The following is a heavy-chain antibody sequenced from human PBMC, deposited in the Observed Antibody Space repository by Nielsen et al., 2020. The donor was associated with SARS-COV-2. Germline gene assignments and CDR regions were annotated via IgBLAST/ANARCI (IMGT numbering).Heavy chain of an antibody. Sequence: SETLSLTCTVSGGSISSSSYYWGWTRQPPGKGLEWIGSIYYSGSTYYNSSLKSRVTISVDTSKNQFSLKLSSVTAADTAVYYCAREHYYGSGSYYLADYWGQGTLVTVSS. J-gene: IGHJ4*02. CDR1: GGSISSSSYY. CDR2: IYYSGST. D-gene: IGHD3-10*01. V-gene: IGHV4-39*02. CDR3: AREHYYGSGSYYLADY.